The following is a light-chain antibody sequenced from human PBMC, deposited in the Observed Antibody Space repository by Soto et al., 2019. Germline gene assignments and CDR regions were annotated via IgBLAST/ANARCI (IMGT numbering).Light chain of an antibody. J-gene: IGKJ1*01. CDR2: GAS. CDR3: QQYGNPPQT. V-gene: IGKV3-15*01. CDR1: QSVSRD. Sequence: EIVLTQSPATLSVSPGERATLSCRASQSVSRDLAWYQQKPGQAPRLLIYGASTRAPSIPARFSGSGSGTDFTLTISRMEPEDFAVDYCQQYGNPPQTFGQGTKVDIK.